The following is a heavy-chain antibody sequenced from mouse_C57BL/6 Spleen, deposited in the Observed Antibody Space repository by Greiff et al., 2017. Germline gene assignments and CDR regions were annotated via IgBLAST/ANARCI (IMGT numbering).Heavy chain of an antibody. V-gene: IGHV5-16*01. Sequence: EVKLVESEGGLVQPGSSMKLSCTASGFTFSDYYMAWVRQVPEKGLEWVANINSDGSSTYYLDSLKSRFIISRDNATNILYLQMSSLKSEDTATYYCARDEYYGSSDDWYFDVWGTGTTVTVSS. J-gene: IGHJ1*03. D-gene: IGHD1-1*01. CDR3: ARDEYYGSSDDWYFDV. CDR1: GFTFSDYY. CDR2: INSDGSST.